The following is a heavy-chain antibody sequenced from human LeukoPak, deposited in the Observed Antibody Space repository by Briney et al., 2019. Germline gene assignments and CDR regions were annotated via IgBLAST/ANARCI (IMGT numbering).Heavy chain of an antibody. CDR3: ARDDTYCDFWSGSPLDY. V-gene: IGHV1-2*02. J-gene: IGHJ4*02. CDR2: INPNSGGT. Sequence: ASVKVSCKASGYTFTGYYMHWVRQAPGQGLEWMGWINPNSGGTNYAQKFQGRVTMTRDTSISTAYMELSRLRSDDTAVYYCARDDTYCDFWSGSPLDYWGQGTLVTVSS. D-gene: IGHD3-3*01. CDR1: GYTFTGYY.